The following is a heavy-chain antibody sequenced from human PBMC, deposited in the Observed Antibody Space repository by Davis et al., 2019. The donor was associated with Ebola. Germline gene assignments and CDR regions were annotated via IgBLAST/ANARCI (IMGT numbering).Heavy chain of an antibody. CDR2: INHSGST. D-gene: IGHD5-18*01. J-gene: IGHJ5*02. V-gene: IGHV4-34*01. Sequence: MPSETLSLTCPVYGGSFSGYYWSWIRQPPGKGLECIGAINHSGSTYYNPSLKSRGTISVDTSKNQFSLKLSSVTAADTAVYYCARRAPYSYGYRWFDPWGQGTLVTVSS. CDR3: ARRAPYSYGYRWFDP. CDR1: GGSFSGYY.